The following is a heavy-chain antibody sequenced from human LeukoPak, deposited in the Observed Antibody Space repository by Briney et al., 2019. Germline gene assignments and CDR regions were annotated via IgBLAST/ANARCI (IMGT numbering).Heavy chain of an antibody. J-gene: IGHJ4*02. CDR1: GASISSYY. V-gene: IGHV4-59*01. CDR3: ASQVFHKDRRGSYGY. Sequence: SETLSLTCTVSGASISSYYWSWIRQPPGKGLEWIGYIYYSGSTNYNPSLKSRVTISADTSKNQFSLKLSSVTAADTAVYYCASQVFHKDRRGSYGYWGQGTLVTVSS. D-gene: IGHD1-26*01. CDR2: IYYSGST.